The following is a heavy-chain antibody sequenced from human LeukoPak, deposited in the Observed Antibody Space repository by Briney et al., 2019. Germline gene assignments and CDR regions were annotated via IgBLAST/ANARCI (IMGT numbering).Heavy chain of an antibody. V-gene: IGHV3-7*03. CDR2: IKQDGSEK. CDR3: ASGADAFDI. Sequence: GGSLRLSCAASGFTFSSYWMSWVRQAPGKGLEWVANIKQDGSEKYYVDSVKGRFTISRDNAKNSLYLQMHSLRAEDTAVYCCASGADAFDIWGQGTMVTVSS. CDR1: GFTFSSYW. J-gene: IGHJ3*02.